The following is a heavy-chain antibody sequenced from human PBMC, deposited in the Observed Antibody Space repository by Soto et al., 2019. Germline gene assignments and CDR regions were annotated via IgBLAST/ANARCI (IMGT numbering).Heavy chain of an antibody. CDR2: IYPGDSDT. Sequence: EVQLVQSGAEVKKPGESLKISCKGSGYSFTSQWIAWVRQMPGKGLEWMGIIYPGDSDTRYSPSFQGQVTISADKSXXXXYXXXXXXXXXXSXXYYCARRIGQDYYYGMDVWGQGTTVTVSS. J-gene: IGHJ6*02. D-gene: IGHD3-10*01. V-gene: IGHV5-51*03. CDR1: GYSFTSQW. CDR3: ARRIGQDYYYGMDV.